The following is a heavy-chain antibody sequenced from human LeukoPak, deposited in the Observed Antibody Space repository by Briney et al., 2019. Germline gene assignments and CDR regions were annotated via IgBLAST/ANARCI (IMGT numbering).Heavy chain of an antibody. CDR1: GFTFSSYA. D-gene: IGHD6-19*01. V-gene: IGHV3-30-3*01. Sequence: GGSLRLSCAASGFTFSSYAMHWVRQAPGKGLEWVAVISYDGSNKYYADSVKGRFTISRDNSKNTLYLQMNSLRAEDTAVYYCARYDSSGFDWGQGTLVTVSS. CDR3: ARYDSSGFD. CDR2: ISYDGSNK. J-gene: IGHJ4*02.